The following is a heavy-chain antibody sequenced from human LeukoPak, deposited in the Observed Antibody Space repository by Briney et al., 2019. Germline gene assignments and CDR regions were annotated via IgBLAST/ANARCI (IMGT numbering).Heavy chain of an antibody. CDR3: ARDISGRELRYFDY. D-gene: IGHD1-26*01. CDR1: GGSISSSSYY. CDR2: IYYSGST. Sequence: SETLSLTCTVSGGSISSSSYYWGWIRQPPGKGLEWIGSIYYSGSTYYNPSLKSRVTISVDTSKNQFSLKLSSVTAADTAVYYCARDISGRELRYFDYWGQGTLVTVSS. J-gene: IGHJ4*02. V-gene: IGHV4-39*07.